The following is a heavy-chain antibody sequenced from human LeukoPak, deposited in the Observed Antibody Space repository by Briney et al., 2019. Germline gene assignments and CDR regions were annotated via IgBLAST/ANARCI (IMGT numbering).Heavy chain of an antibody. V-gene: IGHV1-8*01. J-gene: IGHJ5*02. D-gene: IGHD2-21*02. Sequence: ASVKVSCTASGYSFSNSHINWVRPASGQGLEWIGWVSPKTGDRGYALKFQGRVTMTSDSSEATVYMEVRSLTSEDTAVYYCARTPPKGDIDTWGQGTMVTVSS. CDR3: ARTPPKGDIDT. CDR2: VSPKTGDR. CDR1: GYSFSNSH.